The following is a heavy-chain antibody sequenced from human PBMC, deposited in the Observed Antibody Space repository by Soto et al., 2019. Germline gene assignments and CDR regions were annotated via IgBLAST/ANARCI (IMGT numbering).Heavy chain of an antibody. CDR3: AGIGEEIYYGMDV. CDR2: IYARGST. Sequence: QVQLQESGPGLVKPSETLSITCTVSGGSMRSYYWNWIRQPAGEGLEWIGRIYARGSTKYNPSLESRVTMFVDVSQNQFSLRRTSVTAADTAVYYCAGIGEEIYYGMDVWGQGTTVTVSS. V-gene: IGHV4-4*07. D-gene: IGHD3-3*01. J-gene: IGHJ6*02. CDR1: GGSMRSYY.